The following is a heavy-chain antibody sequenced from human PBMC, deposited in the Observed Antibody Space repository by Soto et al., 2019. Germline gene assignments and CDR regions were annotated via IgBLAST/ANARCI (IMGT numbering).Heavy chain of an antibody. CDR3: ARHDSGTMSVTPY. CDR1: GGSVSSSGNY. CDR2: IYYSGST. D-gene: IGHD3-10*02. V-gene: IGHV4-39*01. J-gene: IGHJ4*02. Sequence: SETLSLTCTVSGGSVSSSGNYWGWIRQPPGKGLEWIGSIYYSGSTYYNPSLKSRVTTSVDTSKNQFSLKLSSVTAADTAVYYCARHDSGTMSVTPYWGQGTLVTVSS.